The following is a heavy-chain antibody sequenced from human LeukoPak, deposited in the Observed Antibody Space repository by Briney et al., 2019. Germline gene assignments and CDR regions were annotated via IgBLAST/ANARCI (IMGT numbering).Heavy chain of an antibody. D-gene: IGHD6-6*01. Sequence: SVKVSCKASGGTFSSYAISWVRQAPGQGLEWMGRIIPILGIANYAQKFQGRVTMTRDTSTSTVYMELSSLRSEDTAVYYCARDGPRIAALGEDFDYWGQGTLVTVSS. J-gene: IGHJ4*02. CDR3: ARDGPRIAALGEDFDY. CDR2: IIPILGIA. V-gene: IGHV1-69*04. CDR1: GGTFSSYA.